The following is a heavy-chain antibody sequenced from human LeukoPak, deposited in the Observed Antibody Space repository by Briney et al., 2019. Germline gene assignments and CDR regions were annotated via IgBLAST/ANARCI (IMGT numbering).Heavy chain of an antibody. CDR3: ARHVTRWLQSPGFDY. V-gene: IGHV3-30-3*01. D-gene: IGHD5-24*01. CDR2: ISYDGINK. J-gene: IGHJ4*02. Sequence: GGSLRLSCAASGFTFSTYAIHWVRQAPGKGLEWVAVISYDGINKYYADSVKGRFTISRDNSQNTLYLQMNSLRAEDTAVFYCARHVTRWLQSPGFDYWGQGTLVTVSS. CDR1: GFTFSTYA.